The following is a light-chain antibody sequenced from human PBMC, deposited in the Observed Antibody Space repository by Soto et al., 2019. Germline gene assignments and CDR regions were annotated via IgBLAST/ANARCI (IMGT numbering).Light chain of an antibody. CDR1: QSIFSS. CDR3: QQSYNSPPIT. V-gene: IGKV1-39*01. CDR2: AAS. J-gene: IGKJ5*01. Sequence: IQMTQSPSSLSASVGDRVTITCRAGQSIFSSLNWYQHRPGKAXTLLIYAASSLQSGVPSRFRGSGYGTDFALTITSLQPEDFAIYYCQQSYNSPPITFGQGTRLEIK.